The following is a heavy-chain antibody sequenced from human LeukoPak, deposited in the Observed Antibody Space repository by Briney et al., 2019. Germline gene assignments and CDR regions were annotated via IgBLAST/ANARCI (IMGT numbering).Heavy chain of an antibody. V-gene: IGHV3-74*01. J-gene: IGHJ6*03. D-gene: IGHD6-13*01. Sequence: GGSLRLSCTASGFTFGDYAMSWFRQAPGKGLVWVSRINSDGSSTTYADSVKGRFTISRDNAKNTLYMQTNSLRAEDTAVYYCARSAPAGFSYYYYYMDVWGKGTTVTISS. CDR1: GFTFGDYA. CDR3: ARSAPAGFSYYYYYMDV. CDR2: INSDGSST.